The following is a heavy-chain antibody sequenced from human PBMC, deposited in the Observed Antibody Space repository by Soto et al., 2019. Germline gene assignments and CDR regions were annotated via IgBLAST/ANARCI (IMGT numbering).Heavy chain of an antibody. CDR1: GFTFSSYA. Sequence: GGSLRLSCAASGFTFSSYAMSWVRQAPGKGLEWVPAISGSGGSTYYADSVKGRFTISRDNSKNTLYLQMNSLRAEDTAVFYCAKVSMILVVITAAFDYWGQGTLVTVSS. D-gene: IGHD3-22*01. V-gene: IGHV3-23*01. CDR2: ISGSGGST. CDR3: AKVSMILVVITAAFDY. J-gene: IGHJ4*02.